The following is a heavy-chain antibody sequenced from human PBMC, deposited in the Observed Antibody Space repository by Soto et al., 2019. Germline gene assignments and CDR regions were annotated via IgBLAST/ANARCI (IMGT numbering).Heavy chain of an antibody. CDR1: GFTFSSYW. J-gene: IGHJ4*02. CDR3: ARVPTGKYGVWNY. D-gene: IGHD2-8*01. CDR2: INPGGSIT. V-gene: IGHV3-74*01. Sequence: EEQLVESGGGLVQPGGSLRLSCAASGFTFSSYWMHWVRQAPGKGLVWVSRINPGGSITAYADSVKGRFTISRDNAKNTLYLQMNRLRGEDTAVYYCARVPTGKYGVWNYWGQGPLVTVSS.